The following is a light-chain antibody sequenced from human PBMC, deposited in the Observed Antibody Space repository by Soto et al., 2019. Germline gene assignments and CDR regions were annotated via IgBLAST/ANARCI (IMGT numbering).Light chain of an antibody. CDR2: DVS. CDR1: SSDVGGYNS. CDR3: CSYASTSTRV. J-gene: IGLJ2*01. V-gene: IGLV2-14*03. Sequence: QSALTQPASVSGSPGQSITISCAGTSSDVGGYNSVSWYQQHPGEAPKLMIYDVSYRPSGVSSRYSGSKSGNTASLTISNLQAGDEADYYCCSYASTSTRVFGGGTKVTVL.